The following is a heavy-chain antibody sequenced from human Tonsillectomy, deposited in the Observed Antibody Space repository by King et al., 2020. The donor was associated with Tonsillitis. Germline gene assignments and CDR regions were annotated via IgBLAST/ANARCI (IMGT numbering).Heavy chain of an antibody. CDR1: GGSISSGDYY. CDR2: IYYSGST. Sequence: QLQESGPGLVKPSQTLSLTCTVSGGSISSGDYYWSWIRQPPGKGLEWIGYIYYSGSTYYNPSLKSRVTISVDTSKNQFSLKLSSVTAADTAVYYCAREVVVVPAAPHDAFDIWGQGTMVTVSS. D-gene: IGHD2-2*01. CDR3: AREVVVVPAAPHDAFDI. V-gene: IGHV4-30-4*01. J-gene: IGHJ3*02.